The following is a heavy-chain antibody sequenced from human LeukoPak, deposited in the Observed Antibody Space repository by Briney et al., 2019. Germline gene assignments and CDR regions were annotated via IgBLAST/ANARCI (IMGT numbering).Heavy chain of an antibody. Sequence: GGSLRLSCAASGFTFSSYAMSWVRQAPGKGLEWVSAISGSGGSTYYADSVKGRFTISRDNSKNTLYLQMNSLRAEDTAVYYCAKARSPRSGGAFDYRAREPWSPSSQ. CDR3: AKARSPRSGGAFDY. CDR2: ISGSGGST. D-gene: IGHD2-15*01. J-gene: IGHJ4*02. V-gene: IGHV3-23*01. CDR1: GFTFSSYA.